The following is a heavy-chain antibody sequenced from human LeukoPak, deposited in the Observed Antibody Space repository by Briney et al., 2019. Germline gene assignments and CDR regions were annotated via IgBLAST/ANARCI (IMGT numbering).Heavy chain of an antibody. J-gene: IGHJ6*02. Sequence: SETLSLTCAVYGGSFSGYYWSWVRQPPGKGLEWIGEINHSVSTNYNPSLKSRVTISVDTSKNQFSLKLSSVTAADTAVYYCARVWGDYADMDVWGQGTTVTVSS. CDR1: GGSFSGYY. CDR2: INHSVST. D-gene: IGHD3-10*01. V-gene: IGHV4-34*01. CDR3: ARVWGDYADMDV.